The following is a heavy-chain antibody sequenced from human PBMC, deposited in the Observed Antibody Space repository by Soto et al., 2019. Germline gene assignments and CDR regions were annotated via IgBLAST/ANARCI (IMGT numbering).Heavy chain of an antibody. V-gene: IGHV1-8*01. Sequence: ASVKVSCKASGYTFTIYYINWVRQATGQGLEWMGWMNPNSGNTGYTQKFQGRITMTRNTSISTAYMELSSLRSEDTAVYYCARDVDSSSWYHFQHWGQGTVVSVSS. CDR1: GYTFTIYY. CDR2: MNPNSGNT. D-gene: IGHD6-13*01. CDR3: ARDVDSSSWYHFQH. J-gene: IGHJ1*01.